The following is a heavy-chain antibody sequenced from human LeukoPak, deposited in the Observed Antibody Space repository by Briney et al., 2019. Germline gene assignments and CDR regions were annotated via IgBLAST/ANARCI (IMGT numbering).Heavy chain of an antibody. CDR1: GFTFSSYS. J-gene: IGHJ6*04. CDR2: ISSSSSYI. V-gene: IGHV3-21*01. Sequence: GGSLRLSCAASGFTFSSYSMNWVRQAPGKGLEWVSSISSSSSYIYCADSVKGRFTISRDNAKNSLYLQMNSLRAEDTAVYYCASSTSYYYGSGSFYGMDVWGRGTTVTVSS. D-gene: IGHD3-10*01. CDR3: ASSTSYYYGSGSFYGMDV.